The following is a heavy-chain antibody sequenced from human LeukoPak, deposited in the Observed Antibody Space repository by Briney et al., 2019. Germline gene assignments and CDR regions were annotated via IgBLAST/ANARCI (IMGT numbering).Heavy chain of an antibody. V-gene: IGHV4-59*01. J-gene: IGHJ6*03. D-gene: IGHD2-8*01. CDR3: ARVGCTNGVCCYYYYMDV. CDR2: IYYSGST. CDR1: GGSISSYY. Sequence: PSETLSLTCTVPGGSISSYYWSWIRQPPGKGLGWIGYIYYSGSTNYNPSLKSRVTIPVDTSKNQFSLKLSSVTAADTAVYYCARVGCTNGVCCYYYYMDVWGKGTTVTVSS.